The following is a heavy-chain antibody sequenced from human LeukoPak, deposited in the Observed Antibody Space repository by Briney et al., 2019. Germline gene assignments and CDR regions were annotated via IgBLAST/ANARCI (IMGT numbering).Heavy chain of an antibody. CDR1: GYSFTNYW. CDR3: ARASGIVVVPSAYGGYFDY. Sequence: GESLKISCKGSGYSFTNYWIGWVRQMPGKGLEWMGVIYPGDSDTRYSPSFQGQVTISADKSISTAYLQWSGLKASDIAMYYCARASGIVVVPSAYGGYFDYWGQGALVTVSS. CDR2: IYPGDSDT. J-gene: IGHJ4*02. V-gene: IGHV5-51*01. D-gene: IGHD2-2*01.